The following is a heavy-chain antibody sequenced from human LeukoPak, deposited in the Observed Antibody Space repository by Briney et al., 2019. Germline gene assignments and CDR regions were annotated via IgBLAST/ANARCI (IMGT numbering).Heavy chain of an antibody. D-gene: IGHD3-10*01. Sequence: SQTLSLTCAISGDSVSGNSAAWNWIRQSPSKGLEWLGRTYYRSKWYYDYATSVKGRITINPDTSKNQFSLQLTSVPPEDSAIYYCAYGSTFAIWGQGTVVSVSS. CDR2: TYYRSKWYY. CDR1: GDSVSGNSAA. J-gene: IGHJ3*02. CDR3: AYGSTFAI. V-gene: IGHV6-1*01.